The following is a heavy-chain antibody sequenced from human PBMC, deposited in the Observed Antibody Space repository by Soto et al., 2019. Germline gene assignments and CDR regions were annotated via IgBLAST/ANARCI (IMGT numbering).Heavy chain of an antibody. CDR2: MSAYSGNT. CDR3: ARDRRYFDWLALGRYYGMDV. D-gene: IGHD3-9*01. CDR1: GYTFTSYG. J-gene: IGHJ6*02. Sequence: ASVKVSCKASGYTFTSYGISWVRQAPGQGLEWMGWMSAYSGNTNYAQKLQGRVTMTTDTSTSTAYMELRSLRSDDTAVYYCARDRRYFDWLALGRYYGMDVWGQGTTVTVSS. V-gene: IGHV1-18*01.